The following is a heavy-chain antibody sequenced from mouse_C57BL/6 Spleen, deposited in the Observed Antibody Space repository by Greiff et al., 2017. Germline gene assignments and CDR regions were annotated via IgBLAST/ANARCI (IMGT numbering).Heavy chain of an antibody. V-gene: IGHV5-4*03. CDR3: ARGGITTRAMDY. J-gene: IGHJ4*01. D-gene: IGHD2-4*01. Sequence: EVMLVESGGGLVKPGGSLKLSCAASGFTFSSYAMSWVRQTPEKRLEWVATISDGGSYTYYPDNVKGRFTISRDNAKNNLYLQMSHLKSEDTAMYYCARGGITTRAMDYWGQGTSVTVSS. CDR2: ISDGGSYT. CDR1: GFTFSSYA.